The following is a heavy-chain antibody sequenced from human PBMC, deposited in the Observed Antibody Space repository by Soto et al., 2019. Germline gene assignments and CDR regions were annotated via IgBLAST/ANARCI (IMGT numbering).Heavy chain of an antibody. CDR3: AGDRGYNWNYGWFDP. V-gene: IGHV1-18*01. D-gene: IGHD1-7*01. CDR2: VSPYNGNT. Sequence: QVQLVQSGAEVKKPGASVKVSCKASGYTFSNYGISWVRQAPGQGLEWMGRVSPYNGNTNYEQKPQGRVIMTTDTTTSTAYVELRSLRSDDTAVYYCAGDRGYNWNYGWFDPWGQGTLVTVSS. J-gene: IGHJ5*02. CDR1: GYTFSNYG.